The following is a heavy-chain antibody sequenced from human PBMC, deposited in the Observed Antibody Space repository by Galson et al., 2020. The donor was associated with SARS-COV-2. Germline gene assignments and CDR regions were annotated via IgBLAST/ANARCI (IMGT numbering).Heavy chain of an antibody. CDR1: GGSISSYY. D-gene: IGHD3-22*01. CDR2: IFYSGST. Sequence: ASATLSLTCTVSGGSISSYYWSWIRQPPGKGLEWIGYIFYSGSTDYSPSLKSRVTISLDMSKNQFSLKLSSVTAADTAVYYCARHFYDTTTYYYPRLGDAFDIWGQGTLVTVSS. J-gene: IGHJ3*02. CDR3: ARHFYDTTTYYYPRLGDAFDI. V-gene: IGHV4-59*01.